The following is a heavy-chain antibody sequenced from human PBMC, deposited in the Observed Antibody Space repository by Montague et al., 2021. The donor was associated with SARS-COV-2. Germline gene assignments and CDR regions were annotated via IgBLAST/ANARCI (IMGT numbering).Heavy chain of an antibody. D-gene: IGHD6-13*01. Sequence: SETLSLTCTVSGGSITGYFWTWIRQPPGKGLEWLGRVHYSGSTNYNPSLKSRVTMSIDTSESQFSLQLRSVTAADTGVYYCARVPFSSSWYYLDSWGQGTLVTVSS. CDR2: VHYSGST. V-gene: IGHV4-4*07. CDR3: ARVPFSSSWYYLDS. J-gene: IGHJ4*02. CDR1: GGSITGYF.